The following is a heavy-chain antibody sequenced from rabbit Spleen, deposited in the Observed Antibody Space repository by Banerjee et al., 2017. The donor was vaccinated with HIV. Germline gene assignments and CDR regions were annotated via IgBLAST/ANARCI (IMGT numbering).Heavy chain of an antibody. Sequence: QEQLVESGGDLVKPGASLTLTCTASGLDFSSSDWIYWVRQAPGKGLEWIACIYTYSGNTYYASWAKGRFTISKTSSTTVTLQMTSLTAADAATYFCARGDNDGARASKLWGPGTLVTVS. CDR1: GLDFSSSDW. CDR3: ARGDNDGARASKL. D-gene: IGHD2-1*01. CDR2: IYTYSGNT. J-gene: IGHJ4*01. V-gene: IGHV1S45*01.